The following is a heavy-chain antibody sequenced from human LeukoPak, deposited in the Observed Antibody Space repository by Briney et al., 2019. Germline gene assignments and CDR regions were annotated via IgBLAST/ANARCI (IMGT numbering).Heavy chain of an antibody. D-gene: IGHD5-12*01. CDR3: ARGGIRGYSAFDNLDF. CDR1: GASINDFY. J-gene: IGHJ4*02. V-gene: IGHV4-59*01. CDR2: VYYGGST. Sequence: PSETLSLTCAVSGASINDFYWSWIRQPPGKGLEWVGYVYYGGSTNYNPSLKSRVSMSVDTSKNQFSLTLTSVTVADTAFYYCARGGIRGYSAFDNLDFWGLGTHVTVSS.